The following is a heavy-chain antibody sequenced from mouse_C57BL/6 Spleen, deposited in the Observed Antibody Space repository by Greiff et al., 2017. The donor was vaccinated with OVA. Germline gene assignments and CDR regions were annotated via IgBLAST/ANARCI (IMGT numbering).Heavy chain of an antibody. Sequence: QVQLQQSGPELVKPGASVKISCKASGYAFSSSWMNWVKQRPGKGLEWIGRIYPGDGDTNYNGKFKGKATLTADKSSSTAYMQLSSLTSEDSAVYFCARVSGNYRYFDVWGTGTTVTVSS. D-gene: IGHD1-3*01. J-gene: IGHJ1*03. V-gene: IGHV1-82*01. CDR1: GYAFSSSW. CDR2: IYPGDGDT. CDR3: ARVSGNYRYFDV.